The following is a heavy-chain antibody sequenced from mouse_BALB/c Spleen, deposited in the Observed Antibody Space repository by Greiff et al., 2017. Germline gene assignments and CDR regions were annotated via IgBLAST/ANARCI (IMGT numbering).Heavy chain of an antibody. CDR2: IDPYNGGT. CDR3: ARSYRYGWFAY. Sequence: EVHLVESGPELVKPGASVKVSCKASGYAFTSYNMYWVKQSHGKSLEWIGYIDPYNGGTSYNQKFKGKATLTVDKSSSTAYMHLNSLTSEDSAVYYCARSYRYGWFAYWGQGTLVTVSA. V-gene: IGHV1S135*01. J-gene: IGHJ3*01. CDR1: GYAFTSYN. D-gene: IGHD2-14*01.